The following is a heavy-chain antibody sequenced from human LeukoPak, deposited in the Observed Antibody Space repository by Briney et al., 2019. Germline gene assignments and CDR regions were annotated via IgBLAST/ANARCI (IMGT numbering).Heavy chain of an antibody. CDR3: ASHLSAYDY. V-gene: IGHV4-30-2*01. CDR1: GGSISSGGYS. CDR2: TYHSGST. J-gene: IGHJ4*02. Sequence: SETLSLTCAVSGGSISSGGYSWSWIRQPPGKGLEWIGYTYHSGSTYYNPSLKSRVTISVDRSKNQFSLKLSSVTAADTAVYYCASHLSAYDYWGQGTLVTVSS.